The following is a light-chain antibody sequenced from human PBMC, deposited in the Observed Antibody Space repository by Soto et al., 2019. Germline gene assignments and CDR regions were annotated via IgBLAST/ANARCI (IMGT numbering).Light chain of an antibody. CDR2: RAS. V-gene: IGKV1-5*03. Sequence: DVQMTQSPSTLSASVGDRVTITCRASQSISVWLGWYQQKPGKAPKLLIYRASSLKSGVPSRFSGSGSGTEIPLPISNLQPDDFATYYCQPRTFGQGTKVEIK. CDR3: QPRT. J-gene: IGKJ1*01. CDR1: QSISVW.